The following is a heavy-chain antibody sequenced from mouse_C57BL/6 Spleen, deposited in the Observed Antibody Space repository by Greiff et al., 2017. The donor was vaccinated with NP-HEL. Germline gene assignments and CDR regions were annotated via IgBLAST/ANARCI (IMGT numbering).Heavy chain of an antibody. Sequence: QVQLQQSGPELVKPGASVKISCKASGYAFSSSWMNWVKQRPGKGLEWIGRIYPGDGDTNYNGKFKGKATLTADKSSSTAYMQLSSLTSEDSAVYFCARQGYGSSPSYWYFDVWGTGTTVTVSS. D-gene: IGHD1-1*01. J-gene: IGHJ1*03. CDR2: IYPGDGDT. CDR1: GYAFSSSW. V-gene: IGHV1-82*01. CDR3: ARQGYGSSPSYWYFDV.